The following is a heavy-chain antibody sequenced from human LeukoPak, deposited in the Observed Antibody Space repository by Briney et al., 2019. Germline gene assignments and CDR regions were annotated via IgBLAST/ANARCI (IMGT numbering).Heavy chain of an antibody. D-gene: IGHD3-10*01. Sequence: PSETLSLTCTVSGGSISSSSYYWGWIRQPPGKGLEWIGSIYYSGSTYYNPSLKSRVTISVDTSKNQFSLKLSSVTAADTAVYYCARDFSYGSWGFDPWGQGTLVTVSS. V-gene: IGHV4-39*07. CDR2: IYYSGST. CDR3: ARDFSYGSWGFDP. CDR1: GGSISSSSYY. J-gene: IGHJ5*02.